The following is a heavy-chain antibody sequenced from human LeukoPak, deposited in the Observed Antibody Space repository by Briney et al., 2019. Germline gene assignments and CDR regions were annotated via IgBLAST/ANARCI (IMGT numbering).Heavy chain of an antibody. CDR2: INHSGST. CDR1: GYSISSGYY. CDR3: ASRRG. Sequence: PSETLSLTCTVSGYSISSGYYWSWIRQPPGKGLEWIGEINHSGSTNYNPSLKSRVTISVDTSKNQFSLKLSSVTAADTAVYYCASRRGWGQGTLVTVSS. J-gene: IGHJ4*02. D-gene: IGHD3-10*01. V-gene: IGHV4-38-2*02.